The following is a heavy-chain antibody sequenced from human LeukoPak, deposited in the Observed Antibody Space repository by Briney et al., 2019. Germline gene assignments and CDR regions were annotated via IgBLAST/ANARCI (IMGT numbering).Heavy chain of an antibody. J-gene: IGHJ4*02. Sequence: ASVRVSCKASGYTFTGYYMHWVRQAPGQGLEWMGWINPNSGGTNYAQKFQGWVTMTRDTSISTAYMELSRLRSDDTAAYYCARNYYGSGSYRDFDYWGQGTLVTVSS. CDR2: INPNSGGT. V-gene: IGHV1-2*04. CDR3: ARNYYGSGSYRDFDY. CDR1: GYTFTGYY. D-gene: IGHD3-10*01.